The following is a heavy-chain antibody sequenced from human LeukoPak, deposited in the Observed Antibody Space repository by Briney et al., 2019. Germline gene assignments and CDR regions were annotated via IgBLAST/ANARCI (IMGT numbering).Heavy chain of an antibody. V-gene: IGHV4-34*01. CDR3: ARGGRRGSGWYLVNTNWFDP. CDR2: INHSGST. J-gene: IGHJ5*02. Sequence: SETLSLTCAVYGGSFSGYYWSWIRRPPGKGLEWIGEINHSGSTNYNPSLKSRVTISVDTSKNQFSLKLSSVTAADTAVYYCARGGRRGSGWYLVNTNWFDPWGQGTLVTVSS. D-gene: IGHD6-19*01. CDR1: GGSFSGYY.